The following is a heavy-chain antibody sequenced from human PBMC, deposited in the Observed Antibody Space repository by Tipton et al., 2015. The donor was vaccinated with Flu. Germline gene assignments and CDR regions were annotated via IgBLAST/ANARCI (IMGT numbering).Heavy chain of an antibody. Sequence: LRLSCAVYGGSFSGYYWSWIRLPPGKGLEWIGEINHSGSTNYNPSLKSRVTTSVDTSKNHFSLKLSSVTAADTAVYFCARARRFLEWQFYYYYMDVWGKGTTVTVSS. CDR2: INHSGST. V-gene: IGHV4-34*01. D-gene: IGHD3-3*01. J-gene: IGHJ6*03. CDR1: GGSFSGYY. CDR3: ARARRFLEWQFYYYYMDV.